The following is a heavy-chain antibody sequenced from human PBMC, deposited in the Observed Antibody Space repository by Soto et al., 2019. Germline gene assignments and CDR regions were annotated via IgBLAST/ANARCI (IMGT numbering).Heavy chain of an antibody. Sequence: SETLSLTCTFSGGSISSGGYYWSWIRQHPGKGLEWIGYIYYNGSTYYNPSLKSRVTISVDTSKNQFSLKLSSVTAADTAVYYCARGGTAIFYGMDVWGQGTTVTVSS. J-gene: IGHJ6*02. CDR2: IYYNGST. CDR1: GGSISSGGYY. D-gene: IGHD1-1*01. CDR3: ARGGTAIFYGMDV. V-gene: IGHV4-31*03.